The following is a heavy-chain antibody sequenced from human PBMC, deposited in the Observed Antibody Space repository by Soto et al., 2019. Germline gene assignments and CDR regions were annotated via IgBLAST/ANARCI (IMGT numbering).Heavy chain of an antibody. V-gene: IGHV4-30-2*01. Sequence: SETLSLTCAVSGGSISSGDYSWNWIRQPPGKGLEWIGEIYHSGSTNYNPSLKSRVTISVDKSKNQFSLKLSSVTAADTAVYYCARDGSDSSGYYQDYWGQGTLVPVSS. CDR1: GGSISSGDYS. CDR3: ARDGSDSSGYYQDY. D-gene: IGHD3-22*01. J-gene: IGHJ4*02. CDR2: IYHSGST.